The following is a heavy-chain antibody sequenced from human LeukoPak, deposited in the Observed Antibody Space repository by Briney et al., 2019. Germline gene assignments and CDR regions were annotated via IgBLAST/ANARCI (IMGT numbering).Heavy chain of an antibody. Sequence: SQTLSLTCTVSGGSISGGGYYWSWIRQHPGKGLEWIGYIYYSGSTYYNPSLKSRVTISVDTSKNQFSLKLSSVTAADTAVYYCARELEYYDYIWGINWFDPWGQGTLVTVSS. J-gene: IGHJ5*02. D-gene: IGHD3-16*01. CDR3: ARELEYYDYIWGINWFDP. V-gene: IGHV4-31*03. CDR1: GGSISGGGYY. CDR2: IYYSGST.